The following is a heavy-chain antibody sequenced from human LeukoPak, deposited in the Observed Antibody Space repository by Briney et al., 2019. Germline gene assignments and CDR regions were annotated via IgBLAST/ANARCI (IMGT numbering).Heavy chain of an antibody. CDR2: ISYDGSNK. D-gene: IGHD3-22*01. J-gene: IGHJ4*02. Sequence: GGSLRLSCAASGFTFSSYAMHWVRQAPGKGLEWVAVISYDGSNKYYADSVKGRFTISRDNSKNALYLQMNSLRAEDTAVYYCARDYYDSSGYYESDYWGQGTLVTVSS. CDR3: ARDYYDSSGYYESDY. CDR1: GFTFSSYA. V-gene: IGHV3-30*04.